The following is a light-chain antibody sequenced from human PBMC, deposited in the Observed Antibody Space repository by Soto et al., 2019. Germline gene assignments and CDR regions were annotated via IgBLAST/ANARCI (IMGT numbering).Light chain of an antibody. Sequence: QSALTQPPSASGSPGQSVAISCTGTSSDVGAYNFVSWYQVHPGRAPKLIISEVTVRPSGISHRFSGSKSGNSASLTISGLQAEDEADYYCTSYTTSNTPYVFGSGTKVTV. V-gene: IGLV2-14*01. J-gene: IGLJ1*01. CDR1: SSDVGAYNF. CDR3: TSYTTSNTPYV. CDR2: EVT.